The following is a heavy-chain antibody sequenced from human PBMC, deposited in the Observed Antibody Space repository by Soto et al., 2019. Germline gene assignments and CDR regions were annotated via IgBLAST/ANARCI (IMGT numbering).Heavy chain of an antibody. Sequence: EVQLLESGGGLVQPGGSLRLSCAASGFTFSSYAMSWVRQAPGKGLEWVSAISGSGGSTYYADSVKGRFTISRDNSKNTLYLQMNSVRAEDPAVYYCAKDEVGGLGGLSSFDYWGQGTLVTVSS. J-gene: IGHJ4*02. CDR3: AKDEVGGLGGLSSFDY. CDR2: ISGSGGST. D-gene: IGHD3-16*01. CDR1: GFTFSSYA. V-gene: IGHV3-23*01.